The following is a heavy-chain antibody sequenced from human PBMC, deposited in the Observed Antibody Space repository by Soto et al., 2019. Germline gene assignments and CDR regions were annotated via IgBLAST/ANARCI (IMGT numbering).Heavy chain of an antibody. CDR1: GDSISSGGFS. CDR2: IYHSGTS. D-gene: IGHD3-9*01. V-gene: IGHV4-30-2*01. J-gene: IGHJ5*01. CDR3: ASPSLDFDMCS. Sequence: SETLSLTCAVSGDSISSGGFSWSWIRQPPGKGLEWIGYIYHSGTSFYNPSLKSRVTISVDGSKNQFSLKVKSVTAADTAVYYCASPSLDFDMCSWGHGTLVTVS.